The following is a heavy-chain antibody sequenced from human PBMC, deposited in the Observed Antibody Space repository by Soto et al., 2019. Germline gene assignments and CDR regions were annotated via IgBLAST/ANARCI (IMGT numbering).Heavy chain of an antibody. J-gene: IGHJ5*02. CDR1: GFTFSSYA. V-gene: IGHV3-23*01. D-gene: IGHD3-3*01. CDR3: TKEREFTYYDVWSGYYASDS. Sequence: EVHLLESGGGLVLPGVSLRLSCAGSGFTFSSYAMNWVRQAPGKGLEWVSAISSVGGSTYYADSVKGRFIISRDDSENTLYLQVNSLKAEDTAIYYWTKEREFTYYDVWSGYYASDSWGQGTLVTVSS. CDR2: ISSVGGST.